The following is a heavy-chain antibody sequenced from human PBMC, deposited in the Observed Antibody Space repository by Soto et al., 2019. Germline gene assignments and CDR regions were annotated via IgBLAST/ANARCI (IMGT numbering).Heavy chain of an antibody. V-gene: IGHV1-18*01. Sequence: ASVKVPCKASVYTFRPYDKSWVRLPPARWLELMGWISAYSDDTNYAQILQGRVTLTTDTSTSTAYMELVGLRSDDTAVYDSARDCRDAYDLFYDMDVWGQGTMVTVSS. CDR1: VYTFRPYD. D-gene: IGHD2-15*01. CDR2: ISAYSDDT. J-gene: IGHJ6*02. CDR3: ARDCRDAYDLFYDMDV.